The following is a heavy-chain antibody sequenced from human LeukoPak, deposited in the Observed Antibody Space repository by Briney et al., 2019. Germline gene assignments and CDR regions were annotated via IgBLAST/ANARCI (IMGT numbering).Heavy chain of an antibody. D-gene: IGHD3-10*01. CDR3: ARGSVRYHYGSGSSRGYNWFDP. CDR1: GFTFSSYW. CDR2: IKQDGSEK. Sequence: GGSLRLSCAASGFTFSSYWMSWVRQAPGKGLEWVANIKQDGSEKYYVDSVKGRFTISRDNAKNSLYLQMNSLRAEDTAVYYCARGSVRYHYGSGSSRGYNWFDPWGQGTLVTVSS. J-gene: IGHJ5*02. V-gene: IGHV3-7*01.